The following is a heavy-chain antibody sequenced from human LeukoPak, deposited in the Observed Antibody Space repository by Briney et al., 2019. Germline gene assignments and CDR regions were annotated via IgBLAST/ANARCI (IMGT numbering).Heavy chain of an antibody. CDR3: ARVAEQWLVLVGSFDY. CDR2: ISAYNGNT. Sequence: ASVKVSCKASGYTFTSYGISWVRRAPGQGLEWMGWISAYNGNTNYAQKLQGRVTMTTDTSTSTAYMELRSLRSDDTAVYYCARVAEQWLVLVGSFDYWGQGTLVTVSS. J-gene: IGHJ4*02. D-gene: IGHD6-19*01. V-gene: IGHV1-18*01. CDR1: GYTFTSYG.